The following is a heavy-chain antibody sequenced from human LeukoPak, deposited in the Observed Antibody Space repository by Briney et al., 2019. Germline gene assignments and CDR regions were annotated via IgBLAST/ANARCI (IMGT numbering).Heavy chain of an antibody. J-gene: IGHJ6*03. CDR1: GFTFSHYG. V-gene: IGHV3-30*04. D-gene: IGHD3-9*01. CDR3: AREGHHDILTGYSPVEYYFYYMDV. CDR2: ISSDGVEK. Sequence: GGSLRLSCEASGFTFSHYGIHWVRQTPGKGLEWVAAISSDGVEKHYADSVKGRFTISRDNSKSTLYLQMNSLRAEDTALYYCAREGHHDILTGYSPVEYYFYYMDVWGKGTTVTVSS.